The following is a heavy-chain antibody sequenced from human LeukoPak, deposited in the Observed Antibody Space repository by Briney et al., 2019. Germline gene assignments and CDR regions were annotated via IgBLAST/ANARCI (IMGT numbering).Heavy chain of an antibody. CDR1: GFTFSSYA. Sequence: PGGSLRLSCAASGFTFSSYAMSWVRQAPGKGLEWVSAISGSGGSTYYADSVKGRFTISRDNSKNTLYLQMNSLSAEDTAVYYCAKANMVRGVTLKFDYWGQGTLVTASS. V-gene: IGHV3-23*01. CDR2: ISGSGGST. J-gene: IGHJ4*02. D-gene: IGHD3-10*01. CDR3: AKANMVRGVTLKFDY.